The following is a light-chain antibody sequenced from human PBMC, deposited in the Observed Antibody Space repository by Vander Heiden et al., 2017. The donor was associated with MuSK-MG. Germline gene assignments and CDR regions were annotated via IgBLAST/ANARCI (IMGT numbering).Light chain of an antibody. CDR1: SSDVGGYNY. Sequence: QSALTQPASVSGSPGQSITISCTGTSSDVGGYNYVSWYQQHPGKAPTLMIYDVSNRPSGVSTRFSGSKSGNTASLPISALQAADEADYYCSSYTSSSTYVFGTGTKVTVL. V-gene: IGLV2-14*03. CDR2: DVS. CDR3: SSYTSSSTYV. J-gene: IGLJ1*01.